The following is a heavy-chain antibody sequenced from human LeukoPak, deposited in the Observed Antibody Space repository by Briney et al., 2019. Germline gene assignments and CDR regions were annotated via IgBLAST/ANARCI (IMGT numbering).Heavy chain of an antibody. V-gene: IGHV3-23*01. CDR2: ISGSGVST. D-gene: IGHD3-3*01. CDR3: AKDFVYGSRFPRPLDY. Sequence: GGSLRLSCAASGFTFSTYAMSWVRQAPGKGLEWVSSISGSGVSTYYADSVKGRFTISRDNAKNSLYLQMNSLRADDTARYYCAKDFVYGSRFPRPLDYWGQGTLVTVSS. CDR1: GFTFSTYA. J-gene: IGHJ4*02.